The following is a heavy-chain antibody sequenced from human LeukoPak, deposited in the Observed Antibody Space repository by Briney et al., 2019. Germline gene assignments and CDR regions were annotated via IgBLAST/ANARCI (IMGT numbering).Heavy chain of an antibody. Sequence: EASVKVSCKASGGTFSSYAISWVRQAPGQGLEWMGRIIPILGIANYAQKFQGRVTITADKSTSTAYMELSSLRSEDTAVYYCARVDVHMASPQVPHYWGQGTLVTVSS. CDR1: GGTFSSYA. J-gene: IGHJ4*02. V-gene: IGHV1-69*04. CDR2: IIPILGIA. D-gene: IGHD5-24*01. CDR3: ARVDVHMASPQVPHY.